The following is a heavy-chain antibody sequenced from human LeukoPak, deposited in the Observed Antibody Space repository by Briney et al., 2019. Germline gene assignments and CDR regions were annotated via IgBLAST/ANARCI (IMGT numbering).Heavy chain of an antibody. D-gene: IGHD2-15*01. Sequence: GGSLRLSCAASGFTFDDYAMHWVRQAPGKGLEWVSSISSSSSYIYYADSVKGRFTISRDNAKNSLYLQMNSLRAEDTAVYYCARDQDPDYWGQGTLVTVSS. CDR1: GFTFDDYA. J-gene: IGHJ4*02. CDR3: ARDQDPDY. V-gene: IGHV3-21*01. CDR2: ISSSSSYI.